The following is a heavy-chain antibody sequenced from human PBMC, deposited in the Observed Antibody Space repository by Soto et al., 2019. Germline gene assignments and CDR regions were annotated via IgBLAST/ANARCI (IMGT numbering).Heavy chain of an antibody. J-gene: IGHJ6*02. D-gene: IGHD3-16*01. CDR1: GYIFVNYG. Sequence: QVQLVQSGDEVKKPGASVKVSCKASGYIFVNYGIAWVRQAPGQGLEWMGRISPYTGNTHSATKVQGRLTMTTDTSTSQAYMDLGSLTSDDTAVYYCVMVDNYVTPTPQDVWGQGTTVTVSS. CDR3: VMVDNYVTPTPQDV. V-gene: IGHV1-18*01. CDR2: ISPYTGNT.